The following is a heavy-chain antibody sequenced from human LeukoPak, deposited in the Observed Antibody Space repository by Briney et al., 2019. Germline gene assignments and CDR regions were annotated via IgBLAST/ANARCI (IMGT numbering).Heavy chain of an antibody. J-gene: IGHJ3*02. CDR1: GFTFSSYS. Sequence: GGSLRLSCAASGFTFSSYSMNWVRQAPGKGLEWVSSISSSSSYIYYADSVKGRFTISRDNAKNSLYLQMNSLRAEDTAVYYCARDDPSWGFGEAEAFDIWGQGTMVTVSS. CDR3: ARDDPSWGFGEAEAFDI. CDR2: ISSSSSYI. D-gene: IGHD3-10*01. V-gene: IGHV3-21*01.